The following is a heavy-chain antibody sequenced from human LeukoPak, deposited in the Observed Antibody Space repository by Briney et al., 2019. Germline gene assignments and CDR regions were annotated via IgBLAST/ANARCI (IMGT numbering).Heavy chain of an antibody. D-gene: IGHD2-2*01. V-gene: IGHV3-21*01. CDR1: GFTFRSYS. CDR2: ISNSSSYI. CDR3: ARDSGLIVVVPAAMEHDYYGMDV. Sequence: GGSLRLSCAASGFTFRSYSMNWVSQAPGKGLEWVSSISNSSSYIYYADSVKRRFTISRDNAKNSLYLQMNSLRAEDTAVYYCARDSGLIVVVPAAMEHDYYGMDVRGQGTTVTVSS. J-gene: IGHJ6*02.